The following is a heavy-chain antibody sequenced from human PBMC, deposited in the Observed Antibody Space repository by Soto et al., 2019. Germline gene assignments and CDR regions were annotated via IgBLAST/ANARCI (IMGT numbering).Heavy chain of an antibody. CDR1: GFTITSYA. J-gene: IGHJ4*02. V-gene: IGHV3-23*01. CDR3: AKDVCTYSSGSCYFDY. D-gene: IGHD6-25*01. CDR2: ISGSGGNT. Sequence: GGSLRLSCAASGFTITSYAMSWVRQAPGKGLEWVSTISGSGGNTYYADSVKGRFTISRDNSKNTLSLRMNSLRAEDTAVYYCAKDVCTYSSGSCYFDYWGQGTLVTVSS.